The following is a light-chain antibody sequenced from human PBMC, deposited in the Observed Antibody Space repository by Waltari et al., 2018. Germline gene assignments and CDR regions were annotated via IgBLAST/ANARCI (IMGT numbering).Light chain of an antibody. V-gene: IGKV1-39*01. CDR3: QQTYSLFT. J-gene: IGKJ3*01. CDR2: AAS. Sequence: DIQMTQSPSFLSASVGDRVTITCRASQRISSYLNWFQMKPGSAPELRIYAASSLQSGVPSRFGGSGYGTEFTLTISSLQPDDFATCCCQQTYSLFTFGPGTKVDFK. CDR1: QRISSY.